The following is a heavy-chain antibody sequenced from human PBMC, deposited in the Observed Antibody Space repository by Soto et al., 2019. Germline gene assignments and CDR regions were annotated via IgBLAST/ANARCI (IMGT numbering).Heavy chain of an antibody. CDR1: GFTFSSYA. D-gene: IGHD3-9*01. V-gene: IGHV3-23*01. CDR2: ISGSGGST. Sequence: GGSLRLSCAASGFTFSSYAMSWVRQAPGKGLEWVSAISGSGGSTYYADSVKGRFTISRDNSKNTLYLQMNSLRAEDTAVYYCAKGAHYDILTGYYNLSNWFDPWGQGTLVTVSS. J-gene: IGHJ5*02. CDR3: AKGAHYDILTGYYNLSNWFDP.